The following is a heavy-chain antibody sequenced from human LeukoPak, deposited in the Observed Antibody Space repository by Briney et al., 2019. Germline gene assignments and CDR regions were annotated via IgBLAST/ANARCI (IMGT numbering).Heavy chain of an antibody. D-gene: IGHD1-26*01. V-gene: IGHV1-2*02. J-gene: IGHJ4*02. CDR1: GYTFTGYY. CDR2: INPNSGGT. CDR3: ATASTIRGYYFDY. Sequence: GASVKVSCKASGYTFTGYYMHWVRQAPGQGLEWMGWINPNSGGTNYAQKFQGRVTMTRDTSISTAYMELSSLRSEDTAVYYCATASTIRGYYFDYWGQGTLVTVSS.